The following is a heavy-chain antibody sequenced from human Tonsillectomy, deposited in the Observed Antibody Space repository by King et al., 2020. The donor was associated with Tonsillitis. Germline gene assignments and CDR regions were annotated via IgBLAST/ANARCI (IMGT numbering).Heavy chain of an antibody. CDR3: ARDQSPGDSNGYLNY. J-gene: IGHJ4*02. CDR2: ISYDGSNK. D-gene: IGHD3-22*01. Sequence: VQLVESGGGVVQPGRSLRLSCAASGFSFSSYAMHGVRQAPGKGLEWVAVISYDGSNKYYADSVQGRFTISRDNSKNTLYLQMNSLRPEDRAVYYCARDQSPGDSNGYLNYWGQGTLVTVSS. CDR1: GFSFSSYA. V-gene: IGHV3-30-3*01.